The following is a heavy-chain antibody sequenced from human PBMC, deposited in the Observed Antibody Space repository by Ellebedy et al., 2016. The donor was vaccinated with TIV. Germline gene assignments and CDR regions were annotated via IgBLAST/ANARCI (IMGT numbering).Heavy chain of an antibody. Sequence: AASVKVSCKASGYNFTSYYIHWVRQAPGQGLEWKGIFNPSGGRTSYAQKFPGRVTMTRDTSTSTVYMDLSSLRSEDTAVYYGARGSDAAPGRYWGQGTLVTVSS. V-gene: IGHV1-46*01. D-gene: IGHD3-10*01. CDR1: GYNFTSYY. CDR3: ARGSDAAPGRY. J-gene: IGHJ4*02. CDR2: FNPSGGRT.